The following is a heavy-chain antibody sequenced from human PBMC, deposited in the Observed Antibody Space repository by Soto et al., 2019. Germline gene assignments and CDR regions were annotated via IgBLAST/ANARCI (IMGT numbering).Heavy chain of an antibody. CDR3: ARGRPFDI. J-gene: IGHJ3*02. V-gene: IGHV3-53*01. CDR1: EFTVSTNY. CDR2: IYSGGGI. Sequence: PGGSLRLSCAASEFTVSTNYISWVRQAPWKGLEWVSVIYSGGGIYYADSVKGRFTISRDSSKNTLYLQMNSLRAEDTAVYYCARGRPFDIWGQGTMVTVSS.